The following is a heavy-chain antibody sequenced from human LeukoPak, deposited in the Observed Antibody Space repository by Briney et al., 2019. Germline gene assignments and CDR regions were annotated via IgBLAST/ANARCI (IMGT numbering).Heavy chain of an antibody. Sequence: GGSLRLSCAASGFTFSSYAMHWVRQAPGKGLEWVAVISYDGSNKYYADSVKGRFTISRDNSKNTLYLQMNSLRAEDTAVYYCARDHGVVPAAVDYWGKGTLVTVSS. V-gene: IGHV3-30*04. D-gene: IGHD2-2*01. CDR3: ARDHGVVPAAVDY. CDR2: ISYDGSNK. J-gene: IGHJ4*02. CDR1: GFTFSSYA.